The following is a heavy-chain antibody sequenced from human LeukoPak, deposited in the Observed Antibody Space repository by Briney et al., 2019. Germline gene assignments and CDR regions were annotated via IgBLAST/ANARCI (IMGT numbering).Heavy chain of an antibody. CDR1: GFTFSSYG. V-gene: IGHV3-30*18. J-gene: IGHJ4*02. Sequence: GGSLRLSCAASGFTFSSYGMHWVRQAPGKGLEWVAVISYDGSNKYHADSVKGRFTISRDNSKNTLYLQMNSLRAEDTAVYYCAKGLVGATSFDYWGQGTLVTVSS. D-gene: IGHD1-26*01. CDR2: ISYDGSNK. CDR3: AKGLVGATSFDY.